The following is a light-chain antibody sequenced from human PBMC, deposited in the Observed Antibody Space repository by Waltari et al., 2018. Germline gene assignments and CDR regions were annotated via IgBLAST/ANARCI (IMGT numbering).Light chain of an antibody. CDR1: QGISSY. CDR3: QQTYSTPRT. CDR2: AAS. V-gene: IGKV1-8*01. Sequence: AIRMTQSPSSLSASTGDRVTITCRASQGISSYLAWYQQKPGKAPKLLIYAASTLQSGVPSRFSGTGSGTDFTLTISSLQSEDFATYYCQQTYSTPRTFGQGTKVEIK. J-gene: IGKJ1*01.